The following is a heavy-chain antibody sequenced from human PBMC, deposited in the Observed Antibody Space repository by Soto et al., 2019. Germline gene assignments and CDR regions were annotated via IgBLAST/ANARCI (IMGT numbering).Heavy chain of an antibody. V-gene: IGHV1-18*01. J-gene: IGHJ6*02. Sequence: QVQLVQSGAEVKKPGASVKVSCKASGYTFTSYGISWVRQAPGQGLEWMGWISAYNGNTNYAQKLQGRVTMTTDTSTSTAYIELRSLRSDDTAVYYCARETYCDSSGYYYYYYGMDVWGQGTTVTVSS. CDR1: GYTFTSYG. CDR3: ARETYCDSSGYYYYYYGMDV. D-gene: IGHD3-22*01. CDR2: ISAYNGNT.